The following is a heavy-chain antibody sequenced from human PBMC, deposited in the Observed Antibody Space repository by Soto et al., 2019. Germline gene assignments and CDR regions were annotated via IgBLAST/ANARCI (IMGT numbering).Heavy chain of an antibody. CDR1: GYSFTSYW. CDR3: ARYGSGSYYRASPLYYYYGMDV. J-gene: IGHJ6*02. V-gene: IGHV5-51*01. D-gene: IGHD3-10*01. Sequence: PGESLQISSKGSGYSFTSYWIGWVRQMPGKGLEWMGIIYPGDSDTRYSPSFQGQVTISADKSISTAYLQWSSLKASDTAMYYCARYGSGSYYRASPLYYYYGMDVWGQGTTVTVSS. CDR2: IYPGDSDT.